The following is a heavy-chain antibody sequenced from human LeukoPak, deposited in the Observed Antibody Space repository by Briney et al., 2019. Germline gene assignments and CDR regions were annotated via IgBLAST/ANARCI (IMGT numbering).Heavy chain of an antibody. Sequence: GGSLRLSCAASGFTVSNNYMNWVRQAPGKGLEWVSVIYSGGSTSYADSVKGRFTISRDNSKNTLYLQMNSLRAEDTAVYYCAKDRVGATLYFDYWGQGTLVTVSS. CDR2: IYSGGST. CDR1: GFTVSNNY. D-gene: IGHD1-26*01. V-gene: IGHV3-66*01. CDR3: AKDRVGATLYFDY. J-gene: IGHJ4*02.